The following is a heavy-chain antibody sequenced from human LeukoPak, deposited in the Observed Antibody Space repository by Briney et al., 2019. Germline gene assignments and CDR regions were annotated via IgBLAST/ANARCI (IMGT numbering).Heavy chain of an antibody. CDR2: IYYSGST. CDR3: ARYRSESDDY. V-gene: IGHV4-39*01. Sequence: SETLSLTCTVSGGSITSGGYYWGWIRQPPWKGLEGIGTIYYSGSTYYNPSLKSRVTISVDTSKNQFSLRLISVTAADTAVYYCARYRSESDDYWGQGTLVTVSS. CDR1: GGSITSGGYY. D-gene: IGHD3-10*01. J-gene: IGHJ4*02.